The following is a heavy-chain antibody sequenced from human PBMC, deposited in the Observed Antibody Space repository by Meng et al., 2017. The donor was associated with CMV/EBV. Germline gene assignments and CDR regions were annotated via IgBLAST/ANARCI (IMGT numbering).Heavy chain of an antibody. J-gene: IGHJ6*02. CDR2: IYYSGST. Sequence: SETLSFTCTVSGGSISSSSYYWGWIRQPPGKGLEWIGGIYYSGSTYYNPSLKSRVTISVDTSKNQFSLKLSSVTAADTAVYYCARDAISGGYCSGGSCSYYYYGMDVWGQGTTVTVSS. CDR3: ARDAISGGYCSGGSCSYYYYGMDV. D-gene: IGHD2-15*01. CDR1: GGSISSSSYY. V-gene: IGHV4-39*07.